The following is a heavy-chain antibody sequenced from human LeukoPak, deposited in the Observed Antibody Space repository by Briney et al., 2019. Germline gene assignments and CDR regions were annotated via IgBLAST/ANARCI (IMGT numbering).Heavy chain of an antibody. Sequence: GGSLRLSCEASGFTFRNYSMNWVRQAPGKGLEWVSSISTSSGYMYYADSVKGRFTISRDNAKNSLYLQMNSLRAEDTAVYYCARIRQYYFDYWGQGTLVTVSS. CDR1: GFTFRNYS. CDR3: ARIRQYYFDY. D-gene: IGHD5-18*01. J-gene: IGHJ4*02. V-gene: IGHV3-21*01. CDR2: ISTSSGYM.